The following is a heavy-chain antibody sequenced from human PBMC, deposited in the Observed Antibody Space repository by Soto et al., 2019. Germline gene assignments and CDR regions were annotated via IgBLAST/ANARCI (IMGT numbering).Heavy chain of an antibody. V-gene: IGHV4-31*03. D-gene: IGHD3-22*01. J-gene: IGHJ4*02. Sequence: TLSLTCTVSGGSISSGGYYWSWIRQHPGKGLEWIGYIYYTGSAYYNPSLKSRLTISVDTSNNQFSLKLSSVTAEDTAVYYCAREAYYYDSSGYFSKYFDSWGQGTLVTV. CDR3: AREAYYYDSSGYFSKYFDS. CDR1: GGSISSGGYY. CDR2: IYYTGSA.